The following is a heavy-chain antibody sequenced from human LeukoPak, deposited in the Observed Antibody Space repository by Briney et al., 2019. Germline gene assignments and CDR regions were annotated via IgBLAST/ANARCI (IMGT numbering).Heavy chain of an antibody. D-gene: IGHD3-10*01. Sequence: SETLSLTCSVSGFSISTGYSWGWIRQPPGKGLEWIGTIYHRGNTYFNPSLMSRVIISLDTSKNQFSLRLTSVTAADTAVYYCAREVESWFGDLLSYFDSWGQGTQVTVSS. CDR1: GFSISTGYS. CDR2: IYHRGNT. J-gene: IGHJ4*02. V-gene: IGHV4-38-2*02. CDR3: AREVESWFGDLLSYFDS.